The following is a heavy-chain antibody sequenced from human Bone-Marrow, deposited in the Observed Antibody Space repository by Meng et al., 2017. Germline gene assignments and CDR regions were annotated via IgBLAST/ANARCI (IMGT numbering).Heavy chain of an antibody. Sequence: GGSLRLSCAASGFTFSSYWMHWVRQAPGKGLVWVSRINSDGSSTSYADSVKGRFTISRDNAKNTLYLQMNSLRAEDTAVYYCARVESTYDSGSHLFLHIYGMDVWGQGTTVTVSS. J-gene: IGHJ6*02. CDR3: ARVESTYDSGSHLFLHIYGMDV. CDR1: GFTFSSYW. D-gene: IGHD1-26*01. CDR2: INSDGSST. V-gene: IGHV3-74*01.